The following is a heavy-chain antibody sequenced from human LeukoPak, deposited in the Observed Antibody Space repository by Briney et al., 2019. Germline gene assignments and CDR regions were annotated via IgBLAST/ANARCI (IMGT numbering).Heavy chain of an antibody. Sequence: SETLSLTCTVSGGSISSYYWSWIRQPPGKGLEWIGYIYYSGSTNYNPSLKSRVTISVDKSKNQFSLKLSSVTAADTAVYYCARALDYGGPDAFGIWGQGTMVTVSS. V-gene: IGHV4-59*01. CDR1: GGSISSYY. D-gene: IGHD4-17*01. CDR3: ARALDYGGPDAFGI. J-gene: IGHJ3*02. CDR2: IYYSGST.